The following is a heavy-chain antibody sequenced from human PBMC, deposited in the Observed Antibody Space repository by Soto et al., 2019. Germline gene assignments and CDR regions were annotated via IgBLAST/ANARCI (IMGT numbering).Heavy chain of an antibody. Sequence: GSLRLSCAASGYTFSSYGMHWVRQAPGKGLEWVAVISYAGSNIYYADSVKGRFTISRDNSKNTLYLHLNSLRAEDAAVYYCARDSSEWGMAGRLDYWGQGTPVTVSS. J-gene: IGHJ4*02. CDR2: ISYAGSNI. D-gene: IGHD6-6*01. V-gene: IGHV3-30*03. CDR3: ARDSSEWGMAGRLDY. CDR1: GYTFSSYG.